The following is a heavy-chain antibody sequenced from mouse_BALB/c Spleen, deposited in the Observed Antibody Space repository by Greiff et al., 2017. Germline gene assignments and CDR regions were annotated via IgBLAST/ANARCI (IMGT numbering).Heavy chain of an antibody. CDR1: GFNIKDTY. D-gene: IGHD1-1*01. J-gene: IGHJ3*01. CDR3: ASLIYYYGSSYVAY. CDR2: IDPANGNT. V-gene: IGHV14-3*02. Sequence: EVQLVESGAELVKPGASVKLSCTASGFNIKDTYMHWVKQRPEQGLEWIGRIDPANGNTKYDPKFQGKATITADTSSNTAYLQLSSLTSEDTAVYYCASLIYYYGSSYVAYWGQGTLVTVSA.